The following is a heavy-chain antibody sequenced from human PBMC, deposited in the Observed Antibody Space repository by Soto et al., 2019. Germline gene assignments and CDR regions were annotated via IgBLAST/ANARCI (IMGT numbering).Heavy chain of an antibody. J-gene: IGHJ6*01. V-gene: IGHV3-21*01. Sequence: SLELCRAACGVRVCIYEMNLGVKNKGKGLEWVSSITISSSYIYYAHSVKGRFTISRDTAKNSLYLQMNSLRAEDTAVYYCARDYGFSSFPCGLDV. CDR1: GVRVCIYE. D-gene: IGHD3-3*01. CDR2: ITISSSYI. CDR3: ARDYGFSSFPCGLDV.